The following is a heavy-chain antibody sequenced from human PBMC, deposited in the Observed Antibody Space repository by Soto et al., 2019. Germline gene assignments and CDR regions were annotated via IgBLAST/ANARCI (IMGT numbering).Heavy chain of an antibody. J-gene: IGHJ6*02. CDR1: GGTFSSYA. D-gene: IGHD3-3*01. V-gene: IGHV1-69*13. Sequence: SVKVSCKASGGTFSSYAISWVRQAPGQGLEWMGGIIPIFGTANYAQKFQGRVTITADESTSTAYMELSSLRSEDAAVYYCARDFWSGYSQAYGMDVWGQGTTVTVSS. CDR3: ARDFWSGYSQAYGMDV. CDR2: IIPIFGTA.